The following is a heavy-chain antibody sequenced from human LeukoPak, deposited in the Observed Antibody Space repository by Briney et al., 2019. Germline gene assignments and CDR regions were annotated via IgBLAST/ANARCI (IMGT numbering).Heavy chain of an antibody. J-gene: IGHJ4*02. CDR1: GFTFSSYA. Sequence: GGSLRLSCAASGFTFSSYAMHWVRQAPGKGLEWVAVISYDGSNKYYADSVKGRFTISRDNSKNTLYLQMNSLRAEDTAVYYCAAYDSSGYYGYWGQGTLVTVSS. CDR3: AAYDSSGYYGY. D-gene: IGHD3-22*01. V-gene: IGHV3-30*04. CDR2: ISYDGSNK.